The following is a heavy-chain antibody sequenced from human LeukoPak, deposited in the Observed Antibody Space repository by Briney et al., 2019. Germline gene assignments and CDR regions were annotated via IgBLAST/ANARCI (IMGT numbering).Heavy chain of an antibody. D-gene: IGHD3-10*01. V-gene: IGHV3-7*01. CDR3: AKLAKYFYGSETYYFFEH. Sequence: GGSLRLSCAASGFTFTTYWMGWVRQAPGKGLEWVANIKQDGTEKYYVDSVKGRFTISRDNAKNSLYLQMNSLRVEDTAVYYCAKLAKYFYGSETYYFFEHWGQGTPVTAPS. CDR1: GFTFTTYW. CDR2: IKQDGTEK. J-gene: IGHJ4*02.